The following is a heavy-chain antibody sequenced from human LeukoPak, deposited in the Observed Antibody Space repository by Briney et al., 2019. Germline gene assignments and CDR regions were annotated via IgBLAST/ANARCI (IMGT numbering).Heavy chain of an antibody. J-gene: IGHJ4*02. CDR2: INPNSGGT. CDR1: GYTFTGSY. D-gene: IGHD3-10*01. Sequence: VASVKVSCKASGYTFTGSYMHWVRQAPGQGLEWMGWINPNSGGTNYAQKFQGRVTMTRDTSISTAYMELSRLRSDDTAVYYCARVELWFGGKFEDYWGQGTLVTVSS. CDR3: ARVELWFGGKFEDY. V-gene: IGHV1-2*02.